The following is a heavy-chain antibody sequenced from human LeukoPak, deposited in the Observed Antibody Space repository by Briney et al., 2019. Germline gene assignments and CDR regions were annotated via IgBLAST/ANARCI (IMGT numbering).Heavy chain of an antibody. J-gene: IGHJ4*02. D-gene: IGHD6-19*01. CDR1: GFTFSNYV. CDR2: ISHDGSAQ. V-gene: IGHV3-30*18. CDR3: AKDCPGITVFDHFDS. Sequence: GGSLRLSCAASGFTFSNYVMHWVRQVPGKGLEWVAVISHDGSAQFHADSVKGRFTISRDNSKNTLYLQMNSLRTEDTAVYYCAKDCPGITVFDHFDSWGQGTLVTVSS.